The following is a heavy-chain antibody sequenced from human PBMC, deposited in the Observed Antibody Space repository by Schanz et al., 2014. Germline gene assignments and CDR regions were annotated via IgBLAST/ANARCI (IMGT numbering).Heavy chain of an antibody. CDR3: AKGRTVWSGSDRKYYFDY. CDR2: IYGGGIT. J-gene: IGHJ4*02. CDR1: GFTVSSNY. D-gene: IGHD1-26*01. V-gene: IGHV3-66*01. Sequence: EVQLVESGGGLVQPGGSLRLSCAASGFTVSSNYMSWVRQAPGKGLEWVSVIYGGGITYYADSVKGRFTISRDNSKNTLYLQMNSLRAEDTAIYYCAKGRTVWSGSDRKYYFDYWGQGTLVTVSS.